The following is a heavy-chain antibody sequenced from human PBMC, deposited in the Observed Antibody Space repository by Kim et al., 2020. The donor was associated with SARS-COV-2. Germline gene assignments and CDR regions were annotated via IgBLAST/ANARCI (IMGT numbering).Heavy chain of an antibody. V-gene: IGHV3-21*01. D-gene: IGHD3-9*01. CDR3: ARDGSGYYFDAFDI. CDR1: GFTFSSYS. Sequence: GGSLRLSCAASGFTFSSYSMNWVRQAPGKGLEWVSSISSSSSYIYYADSVKGRFTISRDNAKNSLYLQMNSLRAEDTAVYYCARDGSGYYFDAFDIWGQGTMVTVSS. J-gene: IGHJ3*02. CDR2: ISSSSSYI.